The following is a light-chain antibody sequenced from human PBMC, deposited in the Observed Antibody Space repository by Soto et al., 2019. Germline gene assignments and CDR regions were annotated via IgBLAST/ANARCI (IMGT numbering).Light chain of an antibody. CDR1: SSNIGSNY. CDR3: SSYTTSTTRII. Sequence: QSVLTQPPSASGTPGQRVTISCSGSSSNIGSNYVYWYQQLPGTAPKLLIYRNNQRPSGVPDRFSGSKSGTSASLAISGLRSEDEADYYCSSYTTSTTRIIFGGGTKLTVL. CDR2: RNN. J-gene: IGLJ2*01. V-gene: IGLV1-47*01.